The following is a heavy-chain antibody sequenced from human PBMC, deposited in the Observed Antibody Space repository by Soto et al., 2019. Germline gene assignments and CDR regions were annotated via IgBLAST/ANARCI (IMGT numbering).Heavy chain of an antibody. CDR3: AFSWNALAVTTFDY. CDR2: IYDRGTT. D-gene: IGHD4-17*01. V-gene: IGHV4-59*01. CDR1: GSSIGTYC. J-gene: IGHJ4*02. Sequence: SETLSLTCTVSGSSIGTYCWSWIRQSPGKGLEWIGYIYDRGTTDYNPSLKSRVTMPVDTSKSQFSLHLNSVTTADTAVYYCAFSWNALAVTTFDYWGQGIQVTVSS.